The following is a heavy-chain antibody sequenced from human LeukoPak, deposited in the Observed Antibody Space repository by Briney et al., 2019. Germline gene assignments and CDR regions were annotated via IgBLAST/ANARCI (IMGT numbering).Heavy chain of an antibody. CDR3: ARGKYGDFWSGYYTGIERYNWFDP. CDR2: INHSGST. CDR1: AGSFSGYY. Sequence: PSETLSLTCARYAGSFSGYYWSWIRQPPGKGLEWIGEINHSGSTNYNPSLKSRVTISVDTSKNQFSLKLSSVTAADTAAYYCARGKYGDFWSGYYTGIERYNWFDPWGQGTLVTVSS. J-gene: IGHJ5*02. D-gene: IGHD3-3*01. V-gene: IGHV4-34*01.